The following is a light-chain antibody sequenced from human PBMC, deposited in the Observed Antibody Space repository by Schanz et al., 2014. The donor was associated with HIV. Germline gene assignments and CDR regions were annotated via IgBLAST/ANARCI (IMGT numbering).Light chain of an antibody. CDR3: QQYDIISWT. J-gene: IGKJ1*01. CDR1: QNIGNW. V-gene: IGKV1-5*03. Sequence: DIQMTQSPSTLSASVGDRVTLTCRASQNIGNWLAWYQQKPGKAPNLLIYQASVLKTGVPSRFSGSRSGTEFTLTISSLQPDDFATYYCQQYDIISWTFGQGTRVQSK. CDR2: QAS.